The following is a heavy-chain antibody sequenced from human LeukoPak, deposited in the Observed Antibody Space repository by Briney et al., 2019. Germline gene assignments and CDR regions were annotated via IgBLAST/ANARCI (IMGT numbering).Heavy chain of an antibody. V-gene: IGHV1-46*01. D-gene: IGHD3-9*01. CDR1: GYTFTSYY. Sequence: GASVKVSCKASGYTFTSYYMHWVRQAPGQGLEWMGIINPSGGSTSYAQKFQGRVTMTRDTSTSTVYMELSSLRPEDTAVYYCARGQYYDILTGFFDYWGQGTLATVSS. CDR3: ARGQYYDILTGFFDY. J-gene: IGHJ4*02. CDR2: INPSGGST.